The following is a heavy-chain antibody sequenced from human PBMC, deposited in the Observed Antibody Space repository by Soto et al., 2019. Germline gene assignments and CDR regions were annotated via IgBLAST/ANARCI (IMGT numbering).Heavy chain of an antibody. CDR2: INQDGSTI. J-gene: IGHJ6*04. D-gene: IGHD6-25*01. CDR3: ARAAV. CDR1: GFIFGSSW. Sequence: EVQLVESGGGLVQPGGSLRLSCATSGFIFGSSWMSWVGQAPGKGLEWVANINQDGSTIYNVASVKGRFTISRDNAKESLHLQMNSLRAEDTALYYCARAAVWGKGTTVTVSS. V-gene: IGHV3-7*02.